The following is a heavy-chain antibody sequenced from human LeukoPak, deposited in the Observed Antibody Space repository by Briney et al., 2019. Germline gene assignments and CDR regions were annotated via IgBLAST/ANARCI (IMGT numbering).Heavy chain of an antibody. Sequence: SETLSLTCTVSGGSISGYYWSWIRQPAGKGLEWIGGSTNQNPSLNSRIAISVDTSKNQFSLKLSSVTAADTAVYYCARHDYSYNIRLWGQGTLVTVSS. CDR3: ARHDYSYNIRL. D-gene: IGHD3-16*02. J-gene: IGHJ4*02. CDR1: GGSISGYY. CDR2: ST. V-gene: IGHV4-4*07.